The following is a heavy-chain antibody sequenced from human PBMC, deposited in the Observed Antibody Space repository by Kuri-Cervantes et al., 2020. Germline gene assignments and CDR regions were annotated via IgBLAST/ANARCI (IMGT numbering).Heavy chain of an antibody. CDR1: GFTVSSNY. CDR3: AGSSWSHDAFDI. Sequence: ETLSLTCAASGFTVSSNYMSWVRQVPGKGLEWVSSISSTSSYIYYADSVKGRFTISRDNAKNSLYLQMNSLRAEDTAVYYCAGSSWSHDAFDIWGQGTMVTVSS. CDR2: ISSTSSYI. V-gene: IGHV3-21*01. D-gene: IGHD6-13*01. J-gene: IGHJ3*02.